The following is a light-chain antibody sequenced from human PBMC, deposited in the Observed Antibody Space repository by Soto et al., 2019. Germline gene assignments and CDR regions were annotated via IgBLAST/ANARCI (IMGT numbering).Light chain of an antibody. CDR1: QGVSDY. CDR3: QRYNNAPFT. J-gene: IGKJ3*01. V-gene: IGKV1-27*01. Sequence: DIQMTQSPSSLSASVGDRVTITCRASQGVSDYLAWYQQKPGKVPKLLIYAASTLQSGVPSRFSGSGSGTYFTLTISSLQPEDGATYYCQRYNNAPFTFGPGTKVDIK. CDR2: AAS.